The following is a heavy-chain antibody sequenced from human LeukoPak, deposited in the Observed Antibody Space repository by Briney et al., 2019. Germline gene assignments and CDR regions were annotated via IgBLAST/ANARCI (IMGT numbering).Heavy chain of an antibody. J-gene: IGHJ4*02. CDR1: VFTFDDYA. Sequence: GGSLRLSCAASVFTFDDYAMHWVRQAPGKGLEWVSVISWNSGTIGYADSVKGRFTISRDNAKNSLYLQMNSLRAEDTAVYYCAKDQGSGLGSYSWGYFDYWGQGTLVTVSS. CDR2: ISWNSGTI. D-gene: IGHD3-10*01. CDR3: AKDQGSGLGSYSWGYFDY. V-gene: IGHV3-9*01.